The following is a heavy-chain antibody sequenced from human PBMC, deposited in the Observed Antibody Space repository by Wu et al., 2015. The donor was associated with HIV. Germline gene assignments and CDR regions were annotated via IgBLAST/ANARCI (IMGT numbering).Heavy chain of an antibody. CDR1: GYTFTGYY. Sequence: QVQLVQSGAEVKKPGASVKVSCKASGYTFTGYYMHWVRQAPGQGLEWMGWINPNSGGSGGTNYAQKFQGRVTMTRDTSISTAYMELSRLRSADTAVYYCVREIVGAMNYWGQGTLVTVSS. CDR2: INPNSGGSGGT. D-gene: IGHD1-26*01. J-gene: IGHJ4*02. V-gene: IGHV1-2*02. CDR3: VREIVGAMNY.